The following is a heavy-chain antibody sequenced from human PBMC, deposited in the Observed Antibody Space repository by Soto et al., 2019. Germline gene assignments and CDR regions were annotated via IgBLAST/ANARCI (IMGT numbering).Heavy chain of an antibody. CDR3: ASADYYYYGMDV. CDR2: ITPFNGNT. CDR1: GYTFTYRY. V-gene: IGHV1-45*02. J-gene: IGHJ6*02. Sequence: QMQLVQSGAEVKKTGSSVKVSCKASGYTFTYRYLHWVRQAPGQALEWMGWITPFNGNTNYAQKFQDRVTITRYRSMSTAYMELSSLRSEDTAMYYCASADYYYYGMDVWGQGTTVTVSS.